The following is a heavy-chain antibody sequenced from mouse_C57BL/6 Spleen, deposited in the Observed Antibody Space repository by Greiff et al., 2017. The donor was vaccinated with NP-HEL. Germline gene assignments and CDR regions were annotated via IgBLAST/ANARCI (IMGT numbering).Heavy chain of an antibody. Sequence: VQLQQPGAELVKPGASVKMSCKASGYTFTSYWITWVKQRPGQGLEWIGDIYPGSGSTNYNEKFKSKATLTVDTSSSTAYMQLSSLTSEDSAVYYCASTMVTTTGFAYWGQGTLVTVSA. CDR1: GYTFTSYW. CDR3: ASTMVTTTGFAY. CDR2: IYPGSGST. J-gene: IGHJ3*01. D-gene: IGHD2-2*01. V-gene: IGHV1-55*01.